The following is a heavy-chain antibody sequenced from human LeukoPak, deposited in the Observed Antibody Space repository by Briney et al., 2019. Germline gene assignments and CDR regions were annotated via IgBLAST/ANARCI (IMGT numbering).Heavy chain of an antibody. CDR2: FDPEDGEA. CDR3: ATVRYSSSWYLNY. V-gene: IGHV1-24*01. D-gene: IGHD6-13*01. Sequence: GASVKVSCKVSGYTLTELSMHWVRQAPGKGLEWMGGFDPEDGEAIYAQKFQGRVTMTEDTSTDTAYMELSSLRPEDTAVYYCATVRYSSSWYLNYWGQGTLVTVSS. J-gene: IGHJ4*02. CDR1: GYTLTELS.